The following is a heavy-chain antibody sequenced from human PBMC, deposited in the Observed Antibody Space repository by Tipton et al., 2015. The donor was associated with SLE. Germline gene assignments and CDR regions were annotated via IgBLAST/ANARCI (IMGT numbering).Heavy chain of an antibody. D-gene: IGHD1-26*01. CDR1: GFTFSSYG. CDR3: ARLGGYHYYMDV. CDR2: IWYDGSNK. Sequence: SLRLSCAASGFTFSSYGMHWVRQAPGKGLEWVAVIWYDGSNKYYADSVKGRFTISRDNSKNEVFLQMNSLRADDTAVYYCARLGGYHYYMDVWGLGTTVTVSS. J-gene: IGHJ6*03. V-gene: IGHV3-33*01.